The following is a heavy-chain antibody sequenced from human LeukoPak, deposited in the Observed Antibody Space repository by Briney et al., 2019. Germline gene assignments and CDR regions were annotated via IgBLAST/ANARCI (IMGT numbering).Heavy chain of an antibody. Sequence: GGSLRLSCTASGFTFSGYGMHWVRQAPGKGLEWVAVIWHDGSNQFYSDSVKGRFTISRDNSKNTLYLQMNSLRAEDTAVYHCARDSRFYYDSSGYDFGYWGQGTLVTVPS. J-gene: IGHJ4*02. CDR3: ARDSRFYYDSSGYDFGY. D-gene: IGHD3-22*01. V-gene: IGHV3-33*01. CDR2: IWHDGSNQ. CDR1: GFTFSGYG.